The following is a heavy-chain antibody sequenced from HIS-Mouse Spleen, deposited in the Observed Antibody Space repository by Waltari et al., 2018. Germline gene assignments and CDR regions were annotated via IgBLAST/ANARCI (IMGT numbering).Heavy chain of an antibody. Sequence: QLQLQESGPGLVKPSETLSLTCTVPGCPISSSSYSWRWIRQPPGKGLEGIGSIYYSGSTYYNPSLKSRVTISVDTSKNQFSLKLSSVTAADTAVYYCAREIPYSSSWYDWYFDLWGRGTLVTVSS. J-gene: IGHJ2*01. CDR3: AREIPYSSSWYDWYFDL. D-gene: IGHD6-13*01. CDR1: GCPISSSSYS. CDR2: IYYSGST. V-gene: IGHV4-39*07.